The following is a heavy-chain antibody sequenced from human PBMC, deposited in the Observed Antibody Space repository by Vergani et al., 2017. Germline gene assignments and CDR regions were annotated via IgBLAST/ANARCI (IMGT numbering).Heavy chain of an antibody. CDR3: ARDRYYLGSGSYPYFYYYGLDV. D-gene: IGHD3-10*01. J-gene: IGHJ6*02. V-gene: IGHV3-23*01. CDR1: GFTFSNSA. CDR2: ISGHGDRT. Sequence: EVHLLESGGGQVEAGGSLRLSCVASGFTFSNSAMSWVRQTSGKGLEWVSAISGHGDRTYYADSVKGRFTISRDNAKSSLYLQMNSLRDEDTGVYYCARDRYYLGSGSYPYFYYYGLDVWGQGTAVTVSS.